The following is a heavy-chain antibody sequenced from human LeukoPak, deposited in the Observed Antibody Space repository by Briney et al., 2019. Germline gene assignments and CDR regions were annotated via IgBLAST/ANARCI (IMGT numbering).Heavy chain of an antibody. Sequence: SETLSLTCTVSGGSISSYYWSWIRQPAGKGLEWIGRIYTSGSTNCNPSLKSRVTMSVDTSKNQFSLKLSSVTAADTAVYYCARDSGGYCSSTSCHYYYYYGMDVWGQGTTVTVSS. CDR3: ARDSGGYCSSTSCHYYYYYGMDV. V-gene: IGHV4-4*07. D-gene: IGHD2-2*01. J-gene: IGHJ6*02. CDR2: IYTSGST. CDR1: GGSISSYY.